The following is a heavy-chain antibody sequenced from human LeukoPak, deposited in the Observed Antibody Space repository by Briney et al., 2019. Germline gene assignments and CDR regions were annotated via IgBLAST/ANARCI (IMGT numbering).Heavy chain of an antibody. D-gene: IGHD5-12*01. V-gene: IGHV5-51*01. J-gene: IGHJ6*03. CDR2: IYPGDSDT. CDR1: GYSFTSYW. Sequence: GESLKISCKGSGYSFTSYWIGWVRQMPGKGLEWMGIIYPGDSDTRYSPSFQGQVTISADKSISTAYLQWSSLKASDTAMYYCARHRKVGGGYSGYDQNYYYYMDVWGKGTTVTVSS. CDR3: ARHRKVGGGYSGYDQNYYYYMDV.